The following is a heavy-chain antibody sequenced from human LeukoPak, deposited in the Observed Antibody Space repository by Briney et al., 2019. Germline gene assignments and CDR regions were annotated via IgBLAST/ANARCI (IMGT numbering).Heavy chain of an antibody. V-gene: IGHV3-30*18. CDR1: GFTFSSYG. D-gene: IGHD3-10*01. Sequence: PGRSLRLSCAASGFTFSSYGMHWVRQAPGKGLEWVAVISYDGSNKYYADSVKGRFTISRDDSKSTLSLQMNSLRAEDTALYYCAKKYYYGSGTYIFYFDYWGQGTPVTVSS. J-gene: IGHJ4*02. CDR2: ISYDGSNK. CDR3: AKKYYYGSGTYIFYFDY.